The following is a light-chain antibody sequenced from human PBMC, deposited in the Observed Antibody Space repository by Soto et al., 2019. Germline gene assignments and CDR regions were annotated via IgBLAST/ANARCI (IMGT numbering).Light chain of an antibody. Sequence: IQMTQSPSFLSASVGDKVTITCRATESVSKWLAWYQEKPGNPPRPLIYDASTLESGVPSRFSGSGSGTEFALTISSLQADDFAIYYCQQYNSYSCTVGQGTKVDSK. CDR2: DAS. CDR3: QQYNSYSCT. V-gene: IGKV1-5*01. J-gene: IGKJ1*01. CDR1: ESVSKW.